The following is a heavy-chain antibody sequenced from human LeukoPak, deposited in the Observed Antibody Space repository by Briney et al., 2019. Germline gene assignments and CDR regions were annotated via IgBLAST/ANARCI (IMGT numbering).Heavy chain of an antibody. CDR1: GGSFSGYY. J-gene: IGHJ4*02. CDR2: INHSGST. D-gene: IGHD7-27*01. CDR3: ASNLSNWVSDY. V-gene: IGHV4-34*01. Sequence: PSETLSLTCAVYGGSFSGYYWSWIRQPPGKGLEWIGEINHSGSTNYNPSLKSRVTISVDTSKNQFSLKLSSVTAADTAVYYCASNLSNWVSDYWGQGTLVTVSS.